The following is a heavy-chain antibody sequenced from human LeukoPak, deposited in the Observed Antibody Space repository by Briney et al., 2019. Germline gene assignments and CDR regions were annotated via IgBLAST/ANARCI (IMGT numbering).Heavy chain of an antibody. CDR1: GGSISSYY. CDR2: IYTSGST. Sequence: TTSETLSLTCTVSGGSISSYYWSWIRQPPGKGLEWVGYIYTSGSTNYNPSLKSRVTISVDTSKNQFSLKLSSVTAADTAVYYCARDRTGTIEGGFDYWGQGTLVTVSS. D-gene: IGHD1/OR15-1a*01. J-gene: IGHJ4*02. CDR3: ARDRTGTIEGGFDY. V-gene: IGHV4-4*09.